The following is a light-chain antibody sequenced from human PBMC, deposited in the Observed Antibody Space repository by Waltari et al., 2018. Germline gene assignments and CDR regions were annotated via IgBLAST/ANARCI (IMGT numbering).Light chain of an antibody. J-gene: IGLJ2*01. V-gene: IGLV2-8*01. Sequence: QSALTQPPSASGSPGQSVTISYTGTPSDIGGYKFVSWFQQHTGKAPKLVIYDVSERPSGFPDRFSGSKSGSTATLTVSGLQAEDEADYYCSSYGGKNNLIFGGGTTLTVL. CDR1: PSDIGGYKF. CDR2: DVS. CDR3: SSYGGKNNLI.